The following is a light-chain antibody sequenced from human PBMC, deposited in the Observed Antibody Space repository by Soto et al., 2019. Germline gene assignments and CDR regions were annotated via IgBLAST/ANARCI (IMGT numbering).Light chain of an antibody. Sequence: QTVATQEPSFSVSPGGTVTLTCGLSSGSVSSPYYPSWYQQTPGQPPPTLIYSTNTRSSGVPDRFSGSILENKAALTITGAQADDEHDYFRWLFMGSGLWVFGGGTKLTVL. CDR2: STN. CDR3: WLFMGSGLWV. CDR1: SGSVSSPYY. V-gene: IGLV8-61*01. J-gene: IGLJ3*02.